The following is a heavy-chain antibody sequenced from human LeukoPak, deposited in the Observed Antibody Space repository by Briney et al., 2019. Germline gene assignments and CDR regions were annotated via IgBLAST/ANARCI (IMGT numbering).Heavy chain of an antibody. CDR3: ARGYGDNFDY. CDR1: GYTFTGYY. J-gene: IGHJ4*02. D-gene: IGHD4-17*01. CDR2: ISAYNGNT. Sequence: GASVKVSCKASGYTFTGYYMHWVRQAPGQGLEWMGWISAYNGNTNYAQKLQGRVTMTTDTSTSTAYMELRSLRSDDTAVYYCARGYGDNFDYWGQGTLVTVSS. V-gene: IGHV1-18*04.